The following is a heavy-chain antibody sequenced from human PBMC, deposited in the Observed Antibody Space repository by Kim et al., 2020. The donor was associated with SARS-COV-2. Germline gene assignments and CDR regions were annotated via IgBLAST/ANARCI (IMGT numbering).Heavy chain of an antibody. J-gene: IGHJ4*02. CDR2: IIPILPIP. CDR1: GGTFTTDA. Sequence: SVKVSCKASGGTFTTDAISWVRQAPGQGLEWMGRIIPILPIPNYAQKFQGRVTVTADKSTNTAYMELSSLRSDDTAVYYCARGGPVGARFDFWGQGTLVTVSS. CDR3: ARGGPVGARFDF. V-gene: IGHV1-69*04. D-gene: IGHD1-26*01.